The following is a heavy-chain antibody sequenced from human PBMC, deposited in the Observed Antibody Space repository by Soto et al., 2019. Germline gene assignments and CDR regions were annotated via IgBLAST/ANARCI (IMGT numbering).Heavy chain of an antibody. V-gene: IGHV1-18*01. Sequence: QVQLVQSGAEVKKPGASVKVSCKASGYTFTSYGISWVRQAPGQGLEWMGWISAYNGNTNYAQKLQGRVTMTTDTSASTAYMELRSLRSDDTAVYYCARVRFTIFGVVIRGFDYWGQGTLVTVSS. D-gene: IGHD3-3*01. CDR1: GYTFTSYG. CDR2: ISAYNGNT. CDR3: ARVRFTIFGVVIRGFDY. J-gene: IGHJ4*02.